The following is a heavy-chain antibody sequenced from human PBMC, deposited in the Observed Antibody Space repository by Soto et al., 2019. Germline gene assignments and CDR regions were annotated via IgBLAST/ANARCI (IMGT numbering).Heavy chain of an antibody. CDR1: GFTFSSYG. J-gene: IGHJ4*02. CDR3: AKSWGGGSFYCPDY. CDR2: ISYDGSNK. Sequence: QVQLVESGGGVVQPGRSLRLSCAASGFTFSSYGMHWVRQAPGKGLEWVTVISYDGSNKYYADSVKGRFTISRDNSKNTLYLQMNSRRAEDTAVYYCAKSWGGGSFYCPDYWGQGTLVTVSS. V-gene: IGHV3-30*18. D-gene: IGHD2-15*01.